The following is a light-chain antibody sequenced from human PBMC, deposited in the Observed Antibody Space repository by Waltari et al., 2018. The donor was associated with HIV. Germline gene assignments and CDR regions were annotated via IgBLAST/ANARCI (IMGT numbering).Light chain of an antibody. J-gene: IGLJ3*02. V-gene: IGLV2-11*01. Sequence: QSALTQPRSVSGSPGQSVTISCTGTRGDLGNYNFFSWYQHHPATAPHLVIYDGSKRPSGVPDRCSGSKSANTAARTISGLRAEDEADYYCCAYAGGWVFGGGTEVTVL. CDR3: CAYAGGWV. CDR2: DGS. CDR1: RGDLGNYNF.